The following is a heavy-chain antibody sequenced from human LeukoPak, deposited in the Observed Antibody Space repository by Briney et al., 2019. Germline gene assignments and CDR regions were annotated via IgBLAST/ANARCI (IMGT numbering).Heavy chain of an antibody. CDR2: VYHTGST. CDR3: ASHYYASSGSLFDS. V-gene: IGHV4-38-2*01. Sequence: SETLSLTCAVSGYSISSGSYWVWIRQPPGKGLEWIGSVYHTGSTYYHPSLKSRVTISLDTSKNQFSLRLTSVTAADTALYYCASHYYASSGSLFDSWGRGSLVTVSS. J-gene: IGHJ4*02. CDR1: GYSISSGSY. D-gene: IGHD3-22*01.